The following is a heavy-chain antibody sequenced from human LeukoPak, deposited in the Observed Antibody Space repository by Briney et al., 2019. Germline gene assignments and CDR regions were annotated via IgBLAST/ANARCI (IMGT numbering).Heavy chain of an antibody. V-gene: IGHV6-1*01. D-gene: IGHD7-27*01. CDR3: TSLTGDTDY. CDR1: GDSVSSNSAA. CDR2: TYYRSKWYK. J-gene: IGHJ4*02. Sequence: SQTLSLTCAISGDSVSSNSAAWNWIRQSPSRGLEWPGRTYYRSKWYKEYVLSVKSRITINPDTSKNQFSLQLNSVTPEDTAVYYCTSLTGDTDYWGQGTLVTVSS.